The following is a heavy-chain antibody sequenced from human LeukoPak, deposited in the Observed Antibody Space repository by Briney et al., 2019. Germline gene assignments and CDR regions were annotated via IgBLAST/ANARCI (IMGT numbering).Heavy chain of an antibody. Sequence: GGSLRLSCAASGFRFSDYYMSWIRQAPGKGLEWISYISSPGTTTYYVDSVKGRFTISRDNAKNSLSLQMDSLRAEDTAVYYCATAVTRRRLEWNFDLWGRGTLVTVSS. D-gene: IGHD4-17*01. V-gene: IGHV3-11*04. CDR2: ISSPGTTT. CDR1: GFRFSDYY. J-gene: IGHJ2*01. CDR3: ATAVTRRRLEWNFDL.